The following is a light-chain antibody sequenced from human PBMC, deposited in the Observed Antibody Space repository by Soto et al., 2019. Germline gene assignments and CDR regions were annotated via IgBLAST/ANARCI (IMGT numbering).Light chain of an antibody. Sequence: EIVMTQSPATLSVSPGERATLSCRASQSVSSNLVWYQHKPGQPPRLLISGASTRATGIPARFSGSGAGTEFTVTTSSLQSEDDAVYYWQQDLSWLTSGGGTKGEI. CDR2: GAS. J-gene: IGKJ4*01. CDR3: QQDLSWLT. CDR1: QSVSSN. V-gene: IGKV3-15*01.